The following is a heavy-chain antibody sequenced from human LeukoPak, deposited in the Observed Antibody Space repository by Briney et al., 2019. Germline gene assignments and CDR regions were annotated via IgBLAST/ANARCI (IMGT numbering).Heavy chain of an antibody. Sequence: PGGSLRLSCAASGFTFSSYGMHWVRQAPGKGLEWVAVIWYDGSSKYYADSVKGRFTISRDNSKNTLYLQMNSLRAEDTAVYYCARGQLVLGAFDIWGQGTMVTVSS. CDR1: GFTFSSYG. CDR2: IWYDGSSK. CDR3: ARGQLVLGAFDI. V-gene: IGHV3-33*01. D-gene: IGHD6-13*01. J-gene: IGHJ3*02.